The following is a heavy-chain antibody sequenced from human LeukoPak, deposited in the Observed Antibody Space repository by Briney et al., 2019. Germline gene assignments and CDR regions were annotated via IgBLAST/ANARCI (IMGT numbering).Heavy chain of an antibody. V-gene: IGHV3-30-3*01. D-gene: IGHD3-22*01. Sequence: AGGSLRLSCAASGFTFSSYAMHGVREAPGKGLEWVAVISYDGSNKYYADSVKGRFTISRDNSKNTLYLQMNSLRAEDTAVYYCARELEYYYDSSGYLYYWGRGTLVTVSS. CDR3: ARELEYYYDSSGYLYY. CDR2: ISYDGSNK. J-gene: IGHJ4*02. CDR1: GFTFSSYA.